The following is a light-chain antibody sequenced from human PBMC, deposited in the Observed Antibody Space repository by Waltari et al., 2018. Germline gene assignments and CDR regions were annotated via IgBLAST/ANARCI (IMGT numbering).Light chain of an antibody. CDR1: NNNVGTEG. Sequence: QAGLPQPPSVSKGLRQTATLTCTGDNNNVGTEGATWLQQHPGHPPKPLSYRDNTRPSGISDRFSASRSGNTASLTITGLQPEDEADYYCSAWDDKLNIYFFGPGTRVTVL. CDR2: RDN. V-gene: IGLV10-54*04. CDR3: SAWDDKLNIYF. J-gene: IGLJ1*01.